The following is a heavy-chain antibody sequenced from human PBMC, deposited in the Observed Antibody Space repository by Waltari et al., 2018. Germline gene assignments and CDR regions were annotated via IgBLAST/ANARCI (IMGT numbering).Heavy chain of an antibody. CDR3: ARVRGMVYAINWFDP. V-gene: IGHV3-11*01. D-gene: IGHD2-8*01. CDR1: GFTFSDYY. CDR2: ISSSGSTI. Sequence: GESGGGLVKPGGSLRLSCAASGFTFSDYYMSWIRQAPGKGLEWVSYISSSGSTIYYADSVKGRFTISRDNAKNSLYLQMNSLRAEDTAVYYWARVRGMVYAINWFDPWGQGTLVTVSS. J-gene: IGHJ5*02.